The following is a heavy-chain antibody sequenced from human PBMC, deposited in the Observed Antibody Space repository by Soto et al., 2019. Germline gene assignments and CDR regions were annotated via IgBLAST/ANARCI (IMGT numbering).Heavy chain of an antibody. Sequence: SETLSLTCTVSGGSVSSGSYYWSWIRQPPGKGLEWIGYIYYSGSTNYNPSLKSRVTISVVTSKNQFSLRLSSVTAADTAVYYCARDRHHKWFDPWGQGTLVTVS. CDR1: GGSVSSGSYY. V-gene: IGHV4-61*01. CDR2: IYYSGST. CDR3: ARDRHHKWFDP. J-gene: IGHJ5*02.